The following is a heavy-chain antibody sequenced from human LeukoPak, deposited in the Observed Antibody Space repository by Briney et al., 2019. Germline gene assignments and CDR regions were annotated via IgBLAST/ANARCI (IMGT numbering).Heavy chain of an antibody. V-gene: IGHV3-30*18. Sequence: GRSLRLSCAASGFTFSSYGMHWVRQAPGKGLEWVAVISYDGSNKYYADSVKGRFTISRDNSKNTLYLQMNSLRAEDTAVYYCAKDFKSSGYFDYWGQGTLVTVSS. J-gene: IGHJ4*02. CDR2: ISYDGSNK. D-gene: IGHD6-19*01. CDR1: GFTFSSYG. CDR3: AKDFKSSGYFDY.